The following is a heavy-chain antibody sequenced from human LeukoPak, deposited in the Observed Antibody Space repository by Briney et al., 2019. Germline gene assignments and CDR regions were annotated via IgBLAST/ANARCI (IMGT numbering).Heavy chain of an antibody. CDR3: ARDRSAVRYSGSYLGLIDY. Sequence: ASVKVSCKASGYTFTSYGISWVRQAPGQGLEWMGRISAYNGNTNYAQKLQGRVTMTTDTSTSTAYMELRSLRSDDTAVYYCARDRSAVRYSGSYLGLIDYWGQGTLVTVSS. D-gene: IGHD1-26*01. J-gene: IGHJ4*02. CDR2: ISAYNGNT. CDR1: GYTFTSYG. V-gene: IGHV1-18*01.